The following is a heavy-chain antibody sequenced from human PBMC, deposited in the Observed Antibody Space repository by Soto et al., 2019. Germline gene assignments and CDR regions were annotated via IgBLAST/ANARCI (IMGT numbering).Heavy chain of an antibody. D-gene: IGHD1-26*01. CDR1: GFTFGIYA. J-gene: IGHJ4*02. CDR2: ISATGGST. Sequence: EVQLLESGGDLVQPGGSLRLSCAASGFTFGIYAMTWVRQAPGKGLEWVSTISATGGSTFYADSVKGRFTISRDNSKNTLYLQMNSRRAEDTAIYYCAKDLRSYYYFDFWGQGTLVTVSS. V-gene: IGHV3-23*01. CDR3: AKDLRSYYYFDF.